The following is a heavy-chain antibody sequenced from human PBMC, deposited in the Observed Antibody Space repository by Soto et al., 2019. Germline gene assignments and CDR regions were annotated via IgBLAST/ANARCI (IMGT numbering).Heavy chain of an antibody. V-gene: IGHV3-13*05. Sequence: EVQLVESGGGLVQPGGSLRLSCEASGFTFRNYDMHWVRQGTGKGLEWVSGISAAGDPDYADSVEGRLTISRENAQNSFFLQMNSLRVGDTAVYYCARTDRDFSGLDVWGQGTTVIVSS. CDR1: GFTFRNYD. CDR3: ARTDRDFSGLDV. CDR2: ISAAGDP. J-gene: IGHJ6*02.